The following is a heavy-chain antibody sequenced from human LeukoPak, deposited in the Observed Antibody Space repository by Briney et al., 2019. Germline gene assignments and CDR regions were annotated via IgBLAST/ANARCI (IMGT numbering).Heavy chain of an antibody. J-gene: IGHJ5*02. CDR1: GFSFSNSW. Sequence: GGSLRLSCAASGFSFSNSWMHWVRQAPGKGLVWVSRISNVGSSTNYADSVKGRFTISRDNAKNTLYLQMNSLRAEDTAVYYCARDYLGWFDPWGQGTLVTVSS. CDR3: ARDYLGWFDP. V-gene: IGHV3-74*01. CDR2: ISNVGSST.